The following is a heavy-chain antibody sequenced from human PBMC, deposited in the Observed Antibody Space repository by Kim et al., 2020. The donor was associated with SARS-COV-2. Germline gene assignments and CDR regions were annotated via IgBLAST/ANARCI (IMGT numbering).Heavy chain of an antibody. V-gene: IGHV3-23*01. Sequence: GGSLILSCVASGFTFSSYAMSWVRQAPGKGLEWVSAINSSGSSTCYADSVKGRFTISRDNSKNTLYLQMNSLRAEDTAVYYCAKDKLRTGTAGGAFDNWGQGTMVTVSS. J-gene: IGHJ4*03. CDR1: GFTFSSYA. CDR3: AKDKLRTGTAGGAFDN. D-gene: IGHD1-7*01. CDR2: INSSGSST.